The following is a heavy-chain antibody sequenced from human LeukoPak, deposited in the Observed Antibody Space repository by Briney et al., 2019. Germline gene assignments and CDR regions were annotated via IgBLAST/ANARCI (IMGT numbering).Heavy chain of an antibody. V-gene: IGHV1-69*05. CDR3: ATTHYYDSSGRLRGFDN. Sequence: GASVKVSCKASVGTFSSYAVSWVRQAPGQGLEWMGGIILVSHTANYAQKFKDRVVLTTDESTRTAYMELSSLRSEDTAVYYCATTHYYDSSGRLRGFDNWGQGTLVTVSS. CDR2: IILVSHTA. D-gene: IGHD3-22*01. J-gene: IGHJ4*02. CDR1: VGTFSSYA.